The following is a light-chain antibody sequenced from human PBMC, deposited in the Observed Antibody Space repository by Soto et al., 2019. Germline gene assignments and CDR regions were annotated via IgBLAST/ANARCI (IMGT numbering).Light chain of an antibody. J-gene: IGKJ1*01. Sequence: EILLTQSPSTLSSSLGENATLSCRASQSVSTYLAWYQQKPGQAPRLLIYDASNRVTGIPARFRGSGSGTDFTITILQLEHLDSAVCYRQQYDATFGQGTKVDIK. CDR2: DAS. V-gene: IGKV3-11*01. CDR1: QSVSTY. CDR3: QQYDAT.